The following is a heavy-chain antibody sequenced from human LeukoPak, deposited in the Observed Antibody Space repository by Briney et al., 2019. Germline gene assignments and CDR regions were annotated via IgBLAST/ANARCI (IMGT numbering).Heavy chain of an antibody. CDR1: GDSVSSNSAA. CDR2: TYYRSKWYN. D-gene: IGHD2-15*01. V-gene: IGHV6-1*01. CDR3: ARVVAATPYYFDY. Sequence: SQTLSLTCAISGDSVSSNSAAWNWIRQSPSRGLEWLGRTYYRSKWYNDYAVSMKSRITTNPDTSKNQFSLQLNSVTAEDTAVYYCARVVAATPYYFDYWGQGTLVTVSS. J-gene: IGHJ4*02.